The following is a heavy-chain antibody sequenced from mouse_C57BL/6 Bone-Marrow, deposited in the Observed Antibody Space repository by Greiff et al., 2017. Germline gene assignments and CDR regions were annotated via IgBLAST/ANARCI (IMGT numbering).Heavy chain of an antibody. V-gene: IGHV1-39*01. J-gene: IGHJ4*01. CDR2: INPNYGTT. D-gene: IGHD2-4*01. CDR3: ASGYDDDDAMDY. CDR1: GYSFTDYY. Sequence: QLQESGPELVKPGASVKISCKASGYSFTDYYMNWVKQRNGQSLEWIGVINPNYGTTSYNQKFKGKATLTVDQSSSTAYMQLNSLTSEDSAVYYCASGYDDDDAMDYWGQGTSVTVSS.